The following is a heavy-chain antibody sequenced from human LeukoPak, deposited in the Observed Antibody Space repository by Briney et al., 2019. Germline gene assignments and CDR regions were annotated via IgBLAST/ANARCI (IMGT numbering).Heavy chain of an antibody. V-gene: IGHV4-39*01. J-gene: IGHJ6*03. Sequence: PSETLSLTCTVSGGSISSSSYYWGWIRQPPGKGLEWIGSIYYSGSTYYDPSLKSRVTISVDTSKNQFSLKLSSVTAADTAVYYCARLTRGGSYYYYYYYMDVWGKGITVTVSS. D-gene: IGHD1-26*01. CDR3: ARLTRGGSYYYYYYYMDV. CDR2: IYYSGST. CDR1: GGSISSSSYY.